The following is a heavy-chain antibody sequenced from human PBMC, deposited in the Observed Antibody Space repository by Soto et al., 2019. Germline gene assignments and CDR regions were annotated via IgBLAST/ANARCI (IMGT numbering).Heavy chain of an antibody. CDR2: IYHGGTT. CDR1: GYSISSGSY. D-gene: IGHD6-19*01. Sequence: SETLSLTCTVSGYSISSGSYWGWIRQPPGKGPEWIASIYHGGTTFYNPSLKSRVTVSVDKSNNQFSLKLRSVTAADTAVYYCAKADVRVVAGSTFDYWGHGTLVTVSS. V-gene: IGHV4-38-2*02. J-gene: IGHJ4*01. CDR3: AKADVRVVAGSTFDY.